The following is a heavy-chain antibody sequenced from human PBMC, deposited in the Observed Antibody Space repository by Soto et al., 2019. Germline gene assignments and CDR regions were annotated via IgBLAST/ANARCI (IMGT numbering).Heavy chain of an antibody. CDR2: ISYDGSNK. D-gene: IGHD6-13*01. J-gene: IGHJ6*02. CDR3: AKDLMAQEAGYSSSWYYYYGMDV. V-gene: IGHV3-30*18. CDR1: GFTFSSYG. Sequence: QVQLVESGGGVVQPGRSLRLSCAASGFTFSSYGMHWVRQAPGKGLEWVAVISYDGSNKYYADSVKGRFTISRDNSKNTLYLQMNSLRAEDTAVYYCAKDLMAQEAGYSSSWYYYYGMDVWGQGTTVTVSS.